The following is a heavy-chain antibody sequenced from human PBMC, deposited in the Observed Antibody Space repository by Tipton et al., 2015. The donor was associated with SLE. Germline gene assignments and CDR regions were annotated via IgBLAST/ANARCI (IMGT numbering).Heavy chain of an antibody. CDR3: ARHVLEYSSSWGYYYYYYYMDV. V-gene: IGHV4-39*01. J-gene: IGHJ6*03. Sequence: LRLSCTVSGGTISSSSYYWGWIRQPPGKGLGWIGSIYYSGSTYYNPSLKSRVTISVDTSKNQFSLKLSSVTAADTAVYYCARHVLEYSSSWGYYYYYYYMDVWGKGTTVTVAS. CDR1: GGTISSSSYY. D-gene: IGHD6-6*01. CDR2: IYYSGST.